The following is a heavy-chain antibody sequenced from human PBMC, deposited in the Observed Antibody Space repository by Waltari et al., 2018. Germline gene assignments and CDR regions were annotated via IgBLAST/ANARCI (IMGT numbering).Heavy chain of an antibody. CDR3: ARITVVPAAMRTWELSYYYYYMDV. Sequence: QVQLQQWGAGLLKPSETLSLTCAVYGGSFSGYYWSWIRQPQGKGLEWIGEINHSGSTNYNPSLKSRVTISVDTSKNQFSLKLSSVTAADTAVYYCARITVVPAAMRTWELSYYYYYMDVWGKGTTVTVSS. CDR1: GGSFSGYY. D-gene: IGHD2-2*01. J-gene: IGHJ6*03. CDR2: INHSGST. V-gene: IGHV4-34*01.